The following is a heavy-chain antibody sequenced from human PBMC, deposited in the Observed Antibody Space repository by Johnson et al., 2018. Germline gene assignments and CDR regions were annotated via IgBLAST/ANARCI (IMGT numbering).Heavy chain of an antibody. CDR3: ASDLYGSGRYGYLDY. J-gene: IGHJ4*02. CDR1: GFTISTYA. Sequence: VQLVESGGGVVQPGRSLRLSCAASGFTISTYALHWVRQAPGKGLEWVAVISYDGGNKYYADSVKGRFSIARDNSKNTLYLQMNSLTAEDTAVYYCASDLYGSGRYGYLDYWGQGTLVTVSS. D-gene: IGHD3-10*01. V-gene: IGHV3-30-3*01. CDR2: ISYDGGNK.